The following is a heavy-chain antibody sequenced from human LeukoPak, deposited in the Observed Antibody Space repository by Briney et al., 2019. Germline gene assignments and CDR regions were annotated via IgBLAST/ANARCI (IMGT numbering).Heavy chain of an antibody. D-gene: IGHD2-2*02. CDR3: ARVGVYQLLYRYYYYYGMDV. CDR1: GGSFSGYY. V-gene: IGHV4-34*01. CDR2: INHSGST. Sequence: SETLSLTCAVCGGSFSGYYWSWLRQPPGKGLEWIGEINHSGSTNYNPSLKSRVTISVDTSKNQFSLKLSSVTAADTAVYYCARVGVYQLLYRYYYYYGMDVWGKGTTVTVSS. J-gene: IGHJ6*04.